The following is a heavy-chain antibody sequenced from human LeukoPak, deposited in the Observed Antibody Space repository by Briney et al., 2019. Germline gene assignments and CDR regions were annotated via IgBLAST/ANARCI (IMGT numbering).Heavy chain of an antibody. CDR3: ARHIVVVTAIRAFDY. Sequence: SETLSLTCAVYGGSFSGYYWSWIRQPPGKGLEWIGEINHSGSTNYNPSLKSRVTISVDTSKNQSSLKLSSVTAADTAVYYCARHIVVVTAIRAFDYWGQGTLVTVSS. V-gene: IGHV4-34*01. D-gene: IGHD2-21*02. J-gene: IGHJ4*02. CDR2: INHSGST. CDR1: GGSFSGYY.